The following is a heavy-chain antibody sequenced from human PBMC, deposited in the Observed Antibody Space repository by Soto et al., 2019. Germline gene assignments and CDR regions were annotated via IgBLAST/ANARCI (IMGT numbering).Heavy chain of an antibody. J-gene: IGHJ6*02. D-gene: IGHD3-3*01. CDR2: IIPIFGTA. Sequence: SVKVSCKASGGTSSSYAISWVRQAPGQGLEWMGGIIPIFGTANYAQKFQGRVTITADEYKSTAYMEMSSLRSEDTAVYYCARAARDPPDYDFWSPLGGMDVWG. CDR3: ARAARDPPDYDFWSPLGGMDV. CDR1: GGTSSSYA. V-gene: IGHV1-69*13.